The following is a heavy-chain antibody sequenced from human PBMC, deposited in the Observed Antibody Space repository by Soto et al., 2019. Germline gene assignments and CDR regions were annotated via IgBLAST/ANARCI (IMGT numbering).Heavy chain of an antibody. CDR3: ARTEITKARGLNYYYYYGMDV. D-gene: IGHD3-10*01. Sequence: SETLSLTCAVSGGSISSGGYSWSWIRQPPGKGLEWIGYINYSENTNYNPSLRRRVSISVDTSKNQFSLKLSSVTAADTAVYYCARTEITKARGLNYYYYYGMDVWGQGTTVTVSS. CDR2: INYSENT. V-gene: IGHV4-30-2*01. J-gene: IGHJ6*02. CDR1: GGSISSGGYS.